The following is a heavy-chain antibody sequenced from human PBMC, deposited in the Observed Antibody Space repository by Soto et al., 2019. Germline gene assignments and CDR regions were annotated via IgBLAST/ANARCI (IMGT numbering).Heavy chain of an antibody. CDR1: GFTFSSYA. D-gene: IGHD3-10*02. V-gene: IGHV3-23*01. CDR2: ISGSGGST. CDR3: DKILGSGSYFHYGMDV. Sequence: GGSLRLSCAASGFTFSSYAMSWVRQAPGKGLEWVSAISGSGGSTYYADSVKGRFTISRDNSKNTLYLQMNSLRAEDTAVYYCDKILGSGSYFHYGMDVWGQGTTVTVSS. J-gene: IGHJ6*02.